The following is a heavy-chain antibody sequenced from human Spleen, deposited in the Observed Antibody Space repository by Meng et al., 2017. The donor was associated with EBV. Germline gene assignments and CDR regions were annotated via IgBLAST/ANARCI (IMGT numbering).Heavy chain of an antibody. Sequence: VQLGQSGAEVKKPGASVKVSCKASGYTTSYAIHWVRQAPGQRLEWMGWINAGNGNTKYSQNFQGRVTITRDRSASTAYMELSNLRSEDTAVYHCASGYTSVSGRPFDYWGQGTLVTVSS. CDR1: GYTTSYA. V-gene: IGHV1-3*01. CDR2: INAGNGNT. CDR3: ASGYTSVSGRPFDY. D-gene: IGHD6-13*01. J-gene: IGHJ4*02.